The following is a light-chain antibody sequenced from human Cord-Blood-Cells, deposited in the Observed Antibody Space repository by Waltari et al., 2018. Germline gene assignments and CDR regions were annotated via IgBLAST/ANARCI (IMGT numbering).Light chain of an antibody. CDR2: DAS. J-gene: IGKJ3*01. CDR3: QQRSNWPPRT. V-gene: IGKV3-11*01. CDR1: QSVSSY. Sequence: TLSLSPGERATLSCRASQSVSSYLAWYQQKPGQAPRLLIYDASNRATGIPARFSGSGSGTDFTLTISSLEPEDFAVYYCQQRSNWPPRTFGPGTKVDIK.